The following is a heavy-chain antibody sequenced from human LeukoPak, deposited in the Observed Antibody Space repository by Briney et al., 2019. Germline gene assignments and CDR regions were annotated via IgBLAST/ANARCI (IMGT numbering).Heavy chain of an antibody. V-gene: IGHV3-21*01. CDR1: GFTFSSYS. Sequence: GGSLRLSCEASGFTFSSYSMNWVRQAPGKGLEWVSSISSSSSYIYYADSVKGRFTISRDNAKNSLYLQMNSLRAEDTAVYYCARDLRFLEWLLGAFDIWGQGTMVTVSS. J-gene: IGHJ3*02. D-gene: IGHD3-3*01. CDR2: ISSSSSYI. CDR3: ARDLRFLEWLLGAFDI.